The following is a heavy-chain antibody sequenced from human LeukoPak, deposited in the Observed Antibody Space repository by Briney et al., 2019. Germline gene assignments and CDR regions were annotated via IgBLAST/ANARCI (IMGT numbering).Heavy chain of an antibody. CDR3: ARDGCSGSRCYDRWLVLIISYYFDS. CDR1: GFNISSYATFSSYA. Sequence: PGGSLRLSCAASGFNISSYATFSSYAMHWVRQAPGKGLEWVAVISYDGSQKYYTDSVRGRFTISRDNSKDTVFLQMNSLRGDDTAVYYCARDGCSGSRCYDRWLVLIISYYFDSWGQGALVTVSS. D-gene: IGHD2-15*01. V-gene: IGHV3-30*04. J-gene: IGHJ4*02. CDR2: ISYDGSQK.